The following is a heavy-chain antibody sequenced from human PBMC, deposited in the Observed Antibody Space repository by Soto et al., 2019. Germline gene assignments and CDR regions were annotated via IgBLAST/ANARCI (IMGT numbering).Heavy chain of an antibody. CDR1: GGSISSGGYS. J-gene: IGHJ4*02. Sequence: HSGSLSLTCTVSGGSISSGGYSWCWMRQPTGKGLEWIGYIYYSGSTYYNPSLKSRVTISVDTSKNQFSLKLSSVTAADTAVYYCARVRIESSSSVSYYFDYWVQGTLVTVSS. CDR3: ARVRIESSSSVSYYFDY. CDR2: IYYSGST. D-gene: IGHD6-6*01. V-gene: IGHV4-30-4*01.